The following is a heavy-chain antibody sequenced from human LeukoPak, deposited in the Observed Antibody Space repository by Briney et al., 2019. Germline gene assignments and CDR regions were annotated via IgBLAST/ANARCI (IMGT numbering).Heavy chain of an antibody. J-gene: IGHJ4*02. CDR2: IHNSRGT. V-gene: IGHV4-31*11. CDR3: GKVGGNTNS. Sequence: SETLSLTRAHSLASITSDIIYSRWIRQSPGKGLEWIGAIHNSRGTSYNPSLESRLTISVDPSENKFFLKMTSVTDADTATYYCGKVGGNTNSWGQGTLVTVSS. CDR1: LASITSDIIY. D-gene: IGHD4-23*01.